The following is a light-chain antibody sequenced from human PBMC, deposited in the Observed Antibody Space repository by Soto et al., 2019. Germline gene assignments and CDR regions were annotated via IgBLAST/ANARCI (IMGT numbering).Light chain of an antibody. CDR2: DVT. J-gene: IGLJ1*01. V-gene: IGLV2-14*01. Sequence: QSVLTQPASLSGAPRQSITISLTGNNSDVGGYNFVSWYQQHPDKAPKLMIYDVTNRPSGVSNRFSGSKSGNTASLTISGLQAEDEADYYCSSYTSISTYVFGTGTKVTVL. CDR1: NSDVGGYNF. CDR3: SSYTSISTYV.